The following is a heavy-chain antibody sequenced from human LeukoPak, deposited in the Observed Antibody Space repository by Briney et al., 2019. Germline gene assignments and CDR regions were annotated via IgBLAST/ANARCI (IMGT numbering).Heavy chain of an antibody. CDR3: ARGRIFMVRGVIKNYFDY. D-gene: IGHD3-10*01. Sequence: GRSLRLSCAASGFTFSSYGMHWVRQAPGKGLEWVAVIWYDGSNKYYADSVKGRFTISRDNSKNTLYLQMNSLRAEDTAVYYCARGRIFMVRGVIKNYFDYWGQGTLVTVSS. CDR1: GFTFSSYG. CDR2: IWYDGSNK. J-gene: IGHJ4*02. V-gene: IGHV3-33*01.